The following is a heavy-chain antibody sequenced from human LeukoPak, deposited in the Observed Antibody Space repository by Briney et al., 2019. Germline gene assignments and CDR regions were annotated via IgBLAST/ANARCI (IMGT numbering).Heavy chain of an antibody. D-gene: IGHD3-22*01. CDR1: GGSFSGYY. CDR3: ARFYYYDSSAFDL. Sequence: PSETLSLTCAVYGGSFSGYYWSWIRQPPGKGLEWIGEINHSGSINYNSSLKSRVTISVDTSKNQFSLKLSSVTAADTAVYYCARFYYYDSSAFDLWGRGTLVTVSS. J-gene: IGHJ2*01. CDR2: INHSGSI. V-gene: IGHV4-34*01.